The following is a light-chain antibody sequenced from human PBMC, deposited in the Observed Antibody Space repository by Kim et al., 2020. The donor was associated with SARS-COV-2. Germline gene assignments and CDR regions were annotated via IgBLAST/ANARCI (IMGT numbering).Light chain of an antibody. CDR2: AAS. Sequence: LAPGRRGTRPCRASQSVSGAYCAWYQQRPGQAPGILIYAASSRATGIPDRFSGSGSGTDFTLTISRLEPEDFGVYYCQQYNKMFGQGTKVDIK. CDR1: QSVSGAY. V-gene: IGKV3-20*01. CDR3: QQYNKM. J-gene: IGKJ1*01.